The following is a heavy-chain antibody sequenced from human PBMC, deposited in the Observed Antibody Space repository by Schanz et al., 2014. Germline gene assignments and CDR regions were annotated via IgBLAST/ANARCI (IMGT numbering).Heavy chain of an antibody. D-gene: IGHD3-10*01. CDR3: ATNSPFRMVRGSNAFDA. V-gene: IGHV1-24*01. J-gene: IGHJ3*01. Sequence: QVQLVQSGAEVKQPGASVKVSCEISGYTVSALAMHWVRQAPGKGLEWLGGFDVEDGETIYAQKFQGRVTMTEDTSTETAYMELSGLRSGDTAVYYCATNSPFRMVRGSNAFDAWGQGTMVNGSS. CDR2: FDVEDGET. CDR1: GYTVSALA.